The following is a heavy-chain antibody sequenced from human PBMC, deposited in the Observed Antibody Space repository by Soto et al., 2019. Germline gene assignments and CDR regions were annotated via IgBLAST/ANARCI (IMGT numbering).Heavy chain of an antibody. CDR1: SDSSISSDFY. CDR3: ARHSLALRKNNWFDP. Sequence: SETLSLTFTVASDSSISSDFYWGWVRHPPGKGLEWIGSIFYLGSSYYNPSLKSRVTMSVDTSKNQFSLRLRSVTAADTALYFCARHSLALRKNNWFDPWGQGIMVTVSS. V-gene: IGHV4-39*01. D-gene: IGHD3-3*02. J-gene: IGHJ5*02. CDR2: IFYLGSS.